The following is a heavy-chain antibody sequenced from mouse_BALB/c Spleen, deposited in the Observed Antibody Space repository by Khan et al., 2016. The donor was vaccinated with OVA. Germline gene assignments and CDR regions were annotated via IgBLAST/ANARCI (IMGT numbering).Heavy chain of an antibody. J-gene: IGHJ2*01. CDR2: IYPGISDT. D-gene: IGHD2-4*01. CDR3: ARSYDSYYFDY. Sequence: VQLKESGTVLARPGASVKMSCKASGYSFTTYWMHWVQQRPGQGLEWIGAIYPGISDTRYNQKFKGKAKLTAVTSASTAYMELSSLTYEDSAVYYCARSYDSYYFDYWGQGTTVTVSA. CDR1: GYSFTTYW. V-gene: IGHV1-5*01.